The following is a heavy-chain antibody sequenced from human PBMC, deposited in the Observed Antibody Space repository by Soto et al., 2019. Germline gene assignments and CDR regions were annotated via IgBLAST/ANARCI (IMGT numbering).Heavy chain of an antibody. J-gene: IGHJ6*02. V-gene: IGHV6-1*01. CDR1: GDSVSSNSAA. CDR2: TYYRSKWYN. D-gene: IGHD3-22*01. Sequence: SQTLSLTCAISGDSVSSNSAAWNWIRQSPSRGLEWLGRTYYRSKWYNDYAVSVKSRITINPDTSKNQFSLQLNSVTPEDTAVYYRARGYYDSSGYFDYYYGMDVWGQGTTVTVSS. CDR3: ARGYYDSSGYFDYYYGMDV.